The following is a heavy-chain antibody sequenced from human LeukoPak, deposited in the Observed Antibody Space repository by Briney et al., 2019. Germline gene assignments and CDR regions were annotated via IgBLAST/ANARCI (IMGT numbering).Heavy chain of an antibody. CDR2: IYHSGST. CDR1: GGSFSGYY. CDR3: ARTGSGYYPDAFDI. Sequence: SETLSLTCAVYGGSFSGYYWSWIRQPPGKGLEWMGEIYHSGSTNYNPSLKSRVTISVDKSKNQFSLKLSSVTAADTAVYYCARTGSGYYPDAFDIWGQGTMVTVSS. D-gene: IGHD3-22*01. J-gene: IGHJ3*02. V-gene: IGHV4-34*01.